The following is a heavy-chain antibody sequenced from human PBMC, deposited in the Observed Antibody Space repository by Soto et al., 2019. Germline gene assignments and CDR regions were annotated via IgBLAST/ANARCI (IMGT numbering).Heavy chain of an antibody. D-gene: IGHD5-18*01. J-gene: IGHJ6*02. CDR2: IYYGGNT. CDR1: CGSIVDRSYC. CDR3: ARPLYSYGPMDV. V-gene: IGHV4-39*07. Sequence: SETQSVTWIVSCGSIVDRSYCRVWIRQPPGKGLEWIGNIYYGGNTNYNPSLKSRVTISVDTSKNQFSLKLSSVTAADTAVYYCARPLYSYGPMDVWGQGTTVTVSS.